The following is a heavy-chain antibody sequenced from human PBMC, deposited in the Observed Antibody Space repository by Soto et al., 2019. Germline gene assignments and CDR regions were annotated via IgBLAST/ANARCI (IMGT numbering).Heavy chain of an antibody. CDR1: GDSVSSNSAA. J-gene: IGHJ6*02. D-gene: IGHD6-6*01. V-gene: IGHV6-1*01. CDR3: ARDLGYSSSWAGGMDV. Sequence: PSQTLSLTCAISGDSVSSNSAAWNWVRQSPSRGLEWLGRTYYRSKWYNDYAVSVKSRITINPDTSKNQFSLQLNSVTPEDTAVYYCARDLGYSSSWAGGMDVWGQGTTVTVSS. CDR2: TYYRSKWYN.